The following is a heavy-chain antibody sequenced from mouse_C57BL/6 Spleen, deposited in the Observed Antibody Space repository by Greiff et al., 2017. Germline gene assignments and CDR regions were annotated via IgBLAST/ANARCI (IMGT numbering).Heavy chain of an antibody. J-gene: IGHJ3*01. Sequence: EVQLQQSGPELVKPGASVKISCKASGYTFTDYYMNWVKQSHGKSLEWIGDINPNNGGTSYNQKFKGKATLTVDKSSSTAYMELRSLTSEDSAVYYCARLFKGWGQGTLVTVSA. V-gene: IGHV1-26*01. CDR2: INPNNGGT. CDR3: ARLFKG. CDR1: GYTFTDYY.